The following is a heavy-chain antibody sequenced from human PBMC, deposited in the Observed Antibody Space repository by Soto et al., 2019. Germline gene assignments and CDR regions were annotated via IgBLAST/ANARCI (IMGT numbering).Heavy chain of an antibody. CDR2: IYYSGST. D-gene: IGHD3-3*01. J-gene: IGHJ4*02. CDR3: ASVVNYDFWSGYYQSGRATYYFDY. V-gene: IGHV4-31*03. CDR1: GGSISSGGYY. Sequence: SETLSLTCTVSGGSISSGGYYWSWIRQHPGKGLEWIGYIYYSGSTYYNPSLKSRVTISVDTSKNQFSLKLSSVTAADTAVYYCASVVNYDFWSGYYQSGRATYYFDYWGQGTLVTVSS.